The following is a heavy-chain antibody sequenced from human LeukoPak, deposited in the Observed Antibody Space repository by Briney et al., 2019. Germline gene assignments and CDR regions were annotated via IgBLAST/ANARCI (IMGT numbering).Heavy chain of an antibody. CDR3: ARGGDSGRYYGDY. CDR2: IYSGGST. CDR1: GFTVSSIY. V-gene: IGHV3-66*01. Sequence: GGSLRLSCAASGFTVSSIYMNWVRQAPGKGLEWVSLIYSGGSTHYADSVKGRFTISRDDSKNTLYLQMNALRAEDTAVYYCARGGDSGRYYGDYWGQGTLVTVSS. D-gene: IGHD3-22*01. J-gene: IGHJ4*02.